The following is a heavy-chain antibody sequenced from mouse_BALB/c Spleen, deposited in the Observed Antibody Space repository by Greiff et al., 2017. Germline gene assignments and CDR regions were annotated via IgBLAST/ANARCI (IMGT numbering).Heavy chain of an antibody. CDR3: ARGEYDGYYVEFAY. D-gene: IGHD2-3*01. V-gene: IGHV5-4*02. CDR2: ISDGGSYT. Sequence: EGKLMESGGGLVKPGGSLKLSCAASGFTFSDYYMYWVRQTPEKRLEWVATISDGGSYTYYPDSVKGRFTISRDNAKNNLYLQMSSLKSEDTAMYYCARGEYDGYYVEFAYWGQGTLVTVSA. J-gene: IGHJ3*01. CDR1: GFTFSDYY.